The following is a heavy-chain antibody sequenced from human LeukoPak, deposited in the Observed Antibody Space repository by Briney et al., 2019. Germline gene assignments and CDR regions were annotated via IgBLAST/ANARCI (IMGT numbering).Heavy chain of an antibody. V-gene: IGHV1-69*04. CDR2: ITPILGIA. J-gene: IGHJ4*02. CDR1: GGTFSSYA. Sequence: SVKVSCKASGGTFSSYAISWVRQAPGQGLEWMGRITPILGIANYAQKFQGRVTITADKSTSTAYMELSSLRSEDTAVYYCARATAMVTRPTYFDYWGQGTLVTVSS. D-gene: IGHD5-18*01. CDR3: ARATAMVTRPTYFDY.